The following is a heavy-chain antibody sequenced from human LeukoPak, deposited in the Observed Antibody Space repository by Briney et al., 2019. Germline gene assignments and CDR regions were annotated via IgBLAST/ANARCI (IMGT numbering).Heavy chain of an antibody. J-gene: IGHJ4*02. Sequence: SETLSLTCTVSGGSISGGDYYWSWIRQTPGKGLEWIGYIYYSGIPYYNPSLRSRVTISRDTSKNQFSLGLSSVTAADTAVYYCARDADLGSEVWGPGALVTVSS. CDR2: IYYSGIP. CDR3: ARDADLGSEV. CDR1: GGSISGGDYY. V-gene: IGHV4-30-4*01. D-gene: IGHD3-10*01.